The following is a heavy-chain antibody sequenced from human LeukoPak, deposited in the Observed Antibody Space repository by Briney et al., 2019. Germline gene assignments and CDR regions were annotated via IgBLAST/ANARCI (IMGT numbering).Heavy chain of an antibody. D-gene: IGHD2-15*01. CDR2: IWYDGSNK. CDR3: ARDSGLGYCSGGSCSFDY. Sequence: GGSLRLSCAASGFPFSSYGMHWVREAPGKGLEWVAVIWYDGSNKYYADSMKGRFTVSRDNSKNTLYLQMNSLRAEDTAVYYCARDSGLGYCSGGSCSFDYWGQGTLVTVSS. J-gene: IGHJ4*02. CDR1: GFPFSSYG. V-gene: IGHV3-33*01.